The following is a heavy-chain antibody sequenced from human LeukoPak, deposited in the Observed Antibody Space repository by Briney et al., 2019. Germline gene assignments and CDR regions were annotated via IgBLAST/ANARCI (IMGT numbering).Heavy chain of an antibody. V-gene: IGHV3-7*01. J-gene: IGHJ5*02. CDR2: IKQDETEK. CDR1: GFTFSNFW. Sequence: GGSLRLSCTASGFTFSNFWMGWVRQAPGKGLEWVANIKQDETEKFYLGSVKGRFTISRDNSKNTLYLQMNSLRAEDTAVYYCARDWGLGELSFWFDPWGQGTLVTVSS. D-gene: IGHD3-16*02. CDR3: ARDWGLGELSFWFDP.